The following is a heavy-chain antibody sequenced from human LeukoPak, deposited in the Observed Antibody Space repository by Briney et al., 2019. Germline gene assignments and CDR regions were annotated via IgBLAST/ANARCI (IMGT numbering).Heavy chain of an antibody. CDR1: GFTFSRYD. Sequence: GGSLRLSCAASGFTFSRYDMHWVRQAQGKGLEWVSGIGTAGDKFYPGSEEDRFTISRDNAKNSFYLQMSYLRSGDTAVYYCAGGWGGYARSWGALDYWGQGALVTVSS. D-gene: IGHD3-16*01. CDR3: AGGWGGYARSWGALDY. V-gene: IGHV3-13*01. CDR2: IGTAGDK. J-gene: IGHJ4*02.